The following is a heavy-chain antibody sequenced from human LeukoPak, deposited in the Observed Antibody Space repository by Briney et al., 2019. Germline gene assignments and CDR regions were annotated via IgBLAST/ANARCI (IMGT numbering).Heavy chain of an antibody. V-gene: IGHV4-4*07. CDR2: IYTSGST. D-gene: IGHD4-17*01. Sequence: SETLSLTCTVSGGSISSYYWSWIRQPAGKGLEWIGRIYTSGSTNYNPSLKSRVTMSVDTSKNQFSLKLSSVTAADTAVYYCARGLTTVTTGYYYYYYMDVWGKGTTVTVSS. CDR1: GGSISSYY. J-gene: IGHJ6*03. CDR3: ARGLTTVTTGYYYYYYMDV.